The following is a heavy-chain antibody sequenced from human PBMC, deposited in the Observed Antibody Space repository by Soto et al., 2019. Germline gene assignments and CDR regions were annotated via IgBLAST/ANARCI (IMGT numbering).Heavy chain of an antibody. V-gene: IGHV3-23*01. CDR1: GFTFSTYA. D-gene: IGHD6-19*01. CDR3: AKGRAPSGWYPPYYYGMDV. J-gene: IGHJ6*02. Sequence: EVQLLESGGGLVQPGGSLRLSCAASGFTFSTYAMSWVRQAPGKGLEWVSSISGSGGSTLYADSVKGRITNSRDNSKNTLYLQMNSLRAEDTAVYYCAKGRAPSGWYPPYYYGMDVWGLGTTVTVSS. CDR2: ISGSGGST.